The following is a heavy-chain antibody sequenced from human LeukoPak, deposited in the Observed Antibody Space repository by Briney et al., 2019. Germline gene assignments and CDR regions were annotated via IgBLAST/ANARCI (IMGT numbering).Heavy chain of an antibody. CDR1: GYTFTSYA. Sequence: VASVKVSCKASGYTFTSYAMHWVRQAPGQRLEWMGWINAGNGNTKYSQKFQGRVTITRDTSASTAYMELRSLRSEDTAVYYCARGLSGWYRGDWFDPWGQGTLVTVSS. CDR3: ARGLSGWYRGDWFDP. J-gene: IGHJ5*02. D-gene: IGHD6-19*01. V-gene: IGHV1-3*01. CDR2: INAGNGNT.